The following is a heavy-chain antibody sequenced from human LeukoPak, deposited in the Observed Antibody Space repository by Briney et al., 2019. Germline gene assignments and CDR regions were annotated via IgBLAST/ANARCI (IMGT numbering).Heavy chain of an antibody. CDR1: GYTFTGYY. D-gene: IGHD1-26*01. CDR3: ARVRSGSFFDY. CDR2: INPNSGGT. V-gene: IGHV1-2*06. Sequence: ASVKVSCKASGYTFTGYYMHWVRQAPGQGLEWMGRINPNSGGTNYAQKFQGRGTMTSDTSISTAYMELSRLRSDDTAVYYCARVRSGSFFDYWGQGTLVTVSS. J-gene: IGHJ4*02.